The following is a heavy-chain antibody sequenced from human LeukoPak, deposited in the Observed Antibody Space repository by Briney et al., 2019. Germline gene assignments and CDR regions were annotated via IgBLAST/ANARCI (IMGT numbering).Heavy chain of an antibody. CDR2: INPSGGST. CDR1: GYTFTSYG. J-gene: IGHJ4*02. Sequence: GESLKISCKASGYTFTSYGISWVRQAPGQGLEWMGIINPSGGSTSYAQKFQGRVTMTRDTSTSTVYMELSSLRSEDTAVYYCARAGGSYFDYWGQGTLVTVSS. D-gene: IGHD1-26*01. V-gene: IGHV1-46*01. CDR3: ARAGGSYFDY.